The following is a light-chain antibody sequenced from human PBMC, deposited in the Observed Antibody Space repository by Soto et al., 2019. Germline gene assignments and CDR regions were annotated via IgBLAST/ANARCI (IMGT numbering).Light chain of an antibody. CDR2: EVT. J-gene: IGLJ7*01. CDR1: SSDVGGYNY. Sequence: QPVLTQPASVSGSPGQSITISCTGTSSDVGGYNYVSWYQQHPGKAPKLMIYEVTNRPSGVSNRFSGSKSGNTASLTISGLQAEDEADYYCSSYTRSNTLVFGGGTQLTVL. CDR3: SSYTRSNTLV. V-gene: IGLV2-14*01.